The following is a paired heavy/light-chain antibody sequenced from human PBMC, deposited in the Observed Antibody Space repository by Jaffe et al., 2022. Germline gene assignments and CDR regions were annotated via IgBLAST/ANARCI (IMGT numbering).Light chain of an antibody. Sequence: EIVMTQSPVTLSVSPGERATLSCRASQSIRGKLAWYQQKPGQAPRLLIYGASTRATGIPARFSGSGSGTEFTLTISSLQSDDFAVYYCQQYNNWPGTFGQGTKVEIK. CDR2: GAS. V-gene: IGKV3-15*01. J-gene: IGKJ1*01. CDR1: QSIRGK. CDR3: QQYNNWPGT.
Heavy chain of an antibody. V-gene: IGHV4-38-2*01. CDR1: GYSMSSGYF. J-gene: IGHJ4*02. CDR2: ISHSGRT. Sequence: QVQLQESGPGLVNPSETLSLTCAVSGYSMSSGYFWGWIRQPPGKGLEWIGSISHSGRTYYNPSLRSRLTISVDTSKNRFSLNVSSVTAADTAVYYCARQYDDPREFDHWGQGTLVTVSS. D-gene: IGHD3-3*01. CDR3: ARQYDDPREFDH.